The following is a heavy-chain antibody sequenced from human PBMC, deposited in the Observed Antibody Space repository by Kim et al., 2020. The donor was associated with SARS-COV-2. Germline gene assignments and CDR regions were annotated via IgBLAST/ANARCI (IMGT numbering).Heavy chain of an antibody. D-gene: IGHD3-10*01. Sequence: GGSLRLSCAASGFTFSSYSMNWVRQAPGKGLEWVSSISSSSSYIYYADSVKGRFTISRDNAKNSLYLQMNSLRAEDTAVYYCAIERITMVRGVTLWGFDPWGQGTLVTVSS. CDR1: GFTFSSYS. J-gene: IGHJ5*02. CDR2: ISSSSSYI. CDR3: AIERITMVRGVTLWGFDP. V-gene: IGHV3-21*01.